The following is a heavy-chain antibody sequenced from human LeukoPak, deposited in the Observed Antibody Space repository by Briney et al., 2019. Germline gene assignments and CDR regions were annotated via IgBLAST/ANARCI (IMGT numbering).Heavy chain of an antibody. J-gene: IGHJ4*02. CDR3: ARPTTTLEY. D-gene: IGHD1-7*01. CDR1: GFTFDNHW. CDR2: IKQDGSEK. V-gene: IGHV3-7*01. Sequence: GGSLRLSCAVSAASAASGFTFDNHWMTWVRQAPGKGLEWVANIKQDGSEKHYVDSVKGRFTISRDNAKNTLYLQMNSLRDEDAAVYYCARPTTTLEYWGQGTLVTVSS.